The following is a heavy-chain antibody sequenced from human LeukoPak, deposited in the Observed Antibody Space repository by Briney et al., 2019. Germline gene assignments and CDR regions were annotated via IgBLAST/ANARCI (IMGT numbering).Heavy chain of an antibody. CDR1: GFTFSGSA. D-gene: IGHD3-9*01. V-gene: IGHV3-73*01. J-gene: IGHJ4*02. CDR3: GRGYDIMPAYS. CDR2: IRSKANSYAT. Sequence: GGSLRLSCAASGFTFSGSAMHWVRQASGKGLEWVGRIRSKANSYATAYAASVKGRFTISRDDSKNTAYLQMNSLKTEDTAVYYCGRGYDIMPAYSWGQGPLVTVS.